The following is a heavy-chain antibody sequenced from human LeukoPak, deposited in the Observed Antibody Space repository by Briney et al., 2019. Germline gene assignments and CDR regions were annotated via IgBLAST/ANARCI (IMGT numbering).Heavy chain of an antibody. J-gene: IGHJ5*02. D-gene: IGHD5-24*01. CDR3: ARRDGYNRAGTWFDP. CDR2: IKQDGSEK. V-gene: IGHV3-7*01. CDR1: GFTFSSYW. Sequence: GGSLRLSCAASGFTFSSYWMSWVRQAPGKGLEWVAKIKQDGSEKYYVDSVKGRFTISRDNAKNSLYLQMNSLRAEDTAVYYCARRDGYNRAGTWFDPWGQGTLVTVSS.